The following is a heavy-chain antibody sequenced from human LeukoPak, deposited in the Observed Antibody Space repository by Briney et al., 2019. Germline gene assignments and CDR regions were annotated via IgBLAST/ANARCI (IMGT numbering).Heavy chain of an antibody. J-gene: IGHJ4*02. D-gene: IGHD1-26*01. Sequence: SLRLFLSGPWFTFDEFSLPWVPQGPGKGPELGSSNSWNSGSIGYADSVKGRFTISRDNAKNSLYLQMNSLRAEDTALYYCAKDINPSLGGGTEFDYWGQGTLVTVSS. V-gene: IGHV3-9*01. CDR3: AKDINPSLGGGTEFDY. CDR1: FTFDEFS. CDR2: NSWNSGSI.